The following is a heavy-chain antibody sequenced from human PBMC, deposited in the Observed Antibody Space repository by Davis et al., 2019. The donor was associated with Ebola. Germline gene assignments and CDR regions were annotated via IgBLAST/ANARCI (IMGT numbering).Heavy chain of an antibody. Sequence: SETLSLTCAVYGGSFSGYYWSWIRQPPGKGLEWIGEINHSGSTNYNPSLKSRVTISVDTSKNQFSLKLSSVTAADTAVYYCARGRCSGGSCTYYYYGMDVWGQGTTVTVSS. CDR1: GGSFSGYY. V-gene: IGHV4-34*01. D-gene: IGHD2-15*01. CDR3: ARGRCSGGSCTYYYYGMDV. CDR2: INHSGST. J-gene: IGHJ6*02.